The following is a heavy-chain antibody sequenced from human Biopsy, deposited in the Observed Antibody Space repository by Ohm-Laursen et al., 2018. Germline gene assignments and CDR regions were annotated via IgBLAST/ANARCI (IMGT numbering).Heavy chain of an antibody. D-gene: IGHD1-26*01. CDR3: ARGTGRYYVYGAFDI. J-gene: IGHJ3*02. V-gene: IGHV4-4*07. CDR2: IYTSGSP. Sequence: SETLSLTCTVSGDSINNYYWSWIRQPAGKGLEWIGRIYTSGSPNFNPSLKSRVTISVDTSKNQFSLNLRSVTAADTAVYYCARGTGRYYVYGAFDIWGQGTVVTVSS. CDR1: GDSINNYY.